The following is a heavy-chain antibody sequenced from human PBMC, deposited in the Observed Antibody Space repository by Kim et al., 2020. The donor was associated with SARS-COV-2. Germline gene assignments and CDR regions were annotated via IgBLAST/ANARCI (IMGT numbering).Heavy chain of an antibody. V-gene: IGHV3-23*01. CDR1: GLHITNNA. D-gene: IGHD6-19*01. CDR2: IRARAETT. J-gene: IGHJ4*01. CDR3: AKNRGGSGWAVFDH. Sequence: GGSLRLSCAASGLHITNNAMSWVRQAPGRGLEWVSTIRARAETTYYADSVNGRFTISRDSSKHTLYLQINSLRADDTAVYYRAKNRGGSGWAVFDHWG.